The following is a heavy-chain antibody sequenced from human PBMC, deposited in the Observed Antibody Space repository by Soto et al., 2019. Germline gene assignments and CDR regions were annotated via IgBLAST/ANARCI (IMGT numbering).Heavy chain of an antibody. J-gene: IGHJ4*02. V-gene: IGHV3-7*01. D-gene: IGHD2-15*01. CDR1: GFTFSSYW. Sequence: PGGSLRLSCAASGFTFSSYWMSWVRQAPGKGLEWVANIKQDGSEKYYVDSVKGRFTISRDNAKNSLYLQMNSLRAEDTAVYYCAGGDYCSGGSCYLEAFDYWGQGTLVTVSS. CDR2: IKQDGSEK. CDR3: AGGDYCSGGSCYLEAFDY.